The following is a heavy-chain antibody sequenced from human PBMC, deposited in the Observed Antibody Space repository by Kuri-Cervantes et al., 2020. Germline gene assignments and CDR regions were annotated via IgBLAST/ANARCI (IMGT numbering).Heavy chain of an antibody. J-gene: IGHJ6*03. CDR3: ARGPVVPAAMAGYMDV. CDR2: INHSGST. D-gene: IGHD2-2*01. Sequence: SETLSLTCAVYGGSFSGYYWSWIRQPPGKGLEWIGEINHSGSTNYNPSLKSRVTISVDTSKNQFSLKLSSVTAADTAVYYCARGPVVPAAMAGYMDVWGKGTTVTVSS. CDR1: GGSFSGYY. V-gene: IGHV4-34*01.